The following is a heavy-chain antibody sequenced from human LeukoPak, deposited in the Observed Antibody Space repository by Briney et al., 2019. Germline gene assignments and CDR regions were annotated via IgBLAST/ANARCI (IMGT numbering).Heavy chain of an antibody. V-gene: IGHV3-30-3*01. D-gene: IGHD3-22*01. Sequence: GGSLRLSCAASGFTFSSYAMHWVRQAPGKGLEWVAVISYDGSNKYYADSVKGRFTISRDNSKNTLYLQMNSLRAEDTAVYYCASPPTYYYDSSGLGLGYWGQGTLVTASS. CDR2: ISYDGSNK. J-gene: IGHJ4*02. CDR3: ASPPTYYYDSSGLGLGY. CDR1: GFTFSSYA.